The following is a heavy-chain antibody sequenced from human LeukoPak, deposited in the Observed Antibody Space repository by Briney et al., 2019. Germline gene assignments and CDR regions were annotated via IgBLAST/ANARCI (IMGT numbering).Heavy chain of an antibody. CDR2: ISSSGSTI. V-gene: IGHV3-48*03. CDR1: GFIFSSYE. J-gene: IGHJ4*02. CDR3: ARAFYDFLTGYPAYFDY. D-gene: IGHD3-9*01. Sequence: PGGSLRLSCAASGFIFSSYEMNWVRQAPGKGLEWVLYISSSGSTIYYADSVKGRFTISRDNAKNSLYLQMNSLRAEDTAVYYCARAFYDFLTGYPAYFDYWGQGTLVTVSS.